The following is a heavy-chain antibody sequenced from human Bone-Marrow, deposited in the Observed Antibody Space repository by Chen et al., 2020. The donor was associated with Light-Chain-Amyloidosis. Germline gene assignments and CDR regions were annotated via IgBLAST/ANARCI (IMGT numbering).Heavy chain of an antibody. CDR1: GFSFSDYS. CDR2: ISSSSSTI. D-gene: IGHD1-26*01. J-gene: IGHJ6*03. CDR3: AGSWRELLVSPYYYMDV. Sequence: HLVESGGGLVQPGGSLRLSCAGSGFSFSDYSMNWVRQAPGKGLEWLSYISSSSSTIYYADSVKGRFTISRDNAKNSLYLQMNSLRAEDTAVYYCAGSWRELLVSPYYYMDVWGKGTTVTVSS. V-gene: IGHV3-48*01.